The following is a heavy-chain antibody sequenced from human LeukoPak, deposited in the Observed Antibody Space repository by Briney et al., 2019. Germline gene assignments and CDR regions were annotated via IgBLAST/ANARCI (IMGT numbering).Heavy chain of an antibody. V-gene: IGHV5-10-1*01. Sequence: GESLKISCKGSGYSFTSYWISWVRQVPGKGLEWMGRIDPSDSYNSYSPSFQGHVTISADKSISTAYLQWSSLKASDTAMYYCARQPLVRDCGGDCEFDYWGQGTRVSVSS. J-gene: IGHJ4*02. CDR2: IDPSDSYN. CDR1: GYSFTSYW. D-gene: IGHD2-21*02. CDR3: ARQPLVRDCGGDCEFDY.